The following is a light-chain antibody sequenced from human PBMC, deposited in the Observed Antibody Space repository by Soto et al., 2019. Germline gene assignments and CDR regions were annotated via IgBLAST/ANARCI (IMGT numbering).Light chain of an antibody. CDR2: GAS. J-gene: IGKJ2*01. CDR3: QQSYSTPPQYT. Sequence: IQMTQSPSSLSASVGDRVTITCRATQSISTYLNWYQQIPGKAPQLLIYGASSLQSGVPSRFSGSGSGTDFTLTISSLQPEDFAIYYCQQSYSTPPQYTFGQGTKVEIK. CDR1: QSISTY. V-gene: IGKV1-39*01.